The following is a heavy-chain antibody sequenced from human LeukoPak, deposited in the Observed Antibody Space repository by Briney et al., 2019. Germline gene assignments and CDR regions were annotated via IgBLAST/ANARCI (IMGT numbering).Heavy chain of an antibody. CDR1: GGSISTSGSY. V-gene: IGHV4-39*07. CDR2: IYYSGST. CDR3: SRSLPGAVGAADL. J-gene: IGHJ5*02. Sequence: SETLSLTCTVSGGSISTSGSYWGWVRQPPGKGLEWIGIIYYSGSTYYNPSLKGRVTISVDTSKNQFSLKVTSMTAADTGIYYCSRSLPGAVGAADLWGQGTLVTVSS. D-gene: IGHD6-13*01.